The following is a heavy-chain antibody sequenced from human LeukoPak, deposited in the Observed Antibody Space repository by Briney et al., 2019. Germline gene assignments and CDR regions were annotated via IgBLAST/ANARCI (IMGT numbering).Heavy chain of an antibody. CDR1: GFTFSSYG. V-gene: IGHV3-30*18. CDR3: AKDLAYGDRPGPFDY. J-gene: IGHJ4*02. CDR2: ISYDGSNK. Sequence: PGGSLRLSCAASGFTFSSYGMHWVRQAPGKGLEWVAVISYDGSNKYYADSVKGRFTISRDNSKNTLYLQMNSLRAEDTAVYYCAKDLAYGDRPGPFDYWGQGTLVTVSS. D-gene: IGHD4-17*01.